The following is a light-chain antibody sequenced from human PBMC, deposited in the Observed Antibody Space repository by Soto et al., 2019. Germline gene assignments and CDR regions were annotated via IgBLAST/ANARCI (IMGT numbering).Light chain of an antibody. CDR2: EVS. J-gene: IGLJ1*01. CDR3: SSYTSSSTLYV. V-gene: IGLV2-14*01. CDR1: SSDGGGYNY. Sequence: QSVLTQPASVSGSPGQSITISCTGTSSDGGGYNYVSWYQQHPGKAPKLMIYEVSKRPSGVSNRFSGSKSGNTASLTISGLQAEDEADYYCSSYTSSSTLYVFGTGTKVTVL.